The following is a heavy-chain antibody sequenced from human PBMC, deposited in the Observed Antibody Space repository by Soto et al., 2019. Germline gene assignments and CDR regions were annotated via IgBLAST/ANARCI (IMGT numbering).Heavy chain of an antibody. D-gene: IGHD4-17*01. CDR2: IKQDGSER. CDR1: GFTFSSYA. V-gene: IGHV3-7*05. J-gene: IGHJ4*02. Sequence: PGGSLRLSCAASGFTFSSYAMSWVRQAPGKGLEWVANIKQDGSERYYVDSVKGRFTISRDNAKNSLYLQMNSLRAEDTAVYYCARGSDYGDYLKYYFDYWGQGTLVTVSS. CDR3: ARGSDYGDYLKYYFDY.